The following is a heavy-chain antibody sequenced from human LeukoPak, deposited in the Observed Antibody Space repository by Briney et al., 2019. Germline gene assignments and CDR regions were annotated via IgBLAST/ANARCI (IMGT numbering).Heavy chain of an antibody. CDR3: AGYYGSGSYYKYY. CDR1: GFTFSSYS. V-gene: IGHV3-21*01. Sequence: GGSLRLSCAASGFTFSSYSMNWVRQAPGKGLEWVSSISSSSSYIYYADSVKGRFTISRDNAKNSLYLQMNSLRAEDTAVYYCAGYYGSGSYYKYYWGQGTLVTVSS. D-gene: IGHD3-10*01. J-gene: IGHJ4*02. CDR2: ISSSSSYI.